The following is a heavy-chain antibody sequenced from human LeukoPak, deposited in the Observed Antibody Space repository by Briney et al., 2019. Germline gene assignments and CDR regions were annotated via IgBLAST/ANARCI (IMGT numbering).Heavy chain of an antibody. Sequence: SVKVSCKASGGTFSTYEINWVRQAPGQGLEWVGRIIPVLNIANYAQRFQGRVTITADKSTDTAYMELSGLRSEDTATYYCARRSDTGVVPHHSYYCFDVWGQGTAVTVS. CDR3: ARRSDTGVVPHHSYYCFDV. J-gene: IGHJ6*02. CDR1: GGTFSTYE. D-gene: IGHD5-18*01. CDR2: IIPVLNIA. V-gene: IGHV1-69*10.